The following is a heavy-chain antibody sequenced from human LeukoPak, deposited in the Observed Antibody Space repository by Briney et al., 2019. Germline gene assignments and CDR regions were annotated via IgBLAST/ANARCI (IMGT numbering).Heavy chain of an antibody. D-gene: IGHD6-19*01. CDR3: ARGSRTMSIGWPLFES. J-gene: IGHJ4*02. V-gene: IGHV3-11*01. CDR1: GFTFSDYY. Sequence: PGGSLRLSCVASGFTFSDYYMSWIRQAPGKGLEWISYISGGSTTIYYADSVKGRFTISRDNAKNSLYLQMSSLRADDTAVYYCARGSRTMSIGWPLFESWGQGTLVTVSS. CDR2: ISGGSTTI.